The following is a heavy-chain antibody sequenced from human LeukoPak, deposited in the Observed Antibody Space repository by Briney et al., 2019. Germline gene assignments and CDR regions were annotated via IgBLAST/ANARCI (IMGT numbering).Heavy chain of an antibody. V-gene: IGHV1-18*01. Sequence: ASVKVSCKASGYTFTSYGISWVRQAPGQGLEWMGWISAYNGNTNYAQKLQGRVTMTTDTSTSTAYMELRSLRSDDTAVYYCARGFPPRRQYDSSGYYSYYFDYWGQGTLVTVSS. CDR3: ARGFPPRRQYDSSGYYSYYFDY. CDR2: ISAYNGNT. D-gene: IGHD3-22*01. J-gene: IGHJ4*02. CDR1: GYTFTSYG.